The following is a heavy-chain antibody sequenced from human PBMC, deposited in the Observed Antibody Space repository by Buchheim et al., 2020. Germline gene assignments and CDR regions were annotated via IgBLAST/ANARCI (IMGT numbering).Heavy chain of an antibody. V-gene: IGHV4-31*03. CDR1: GGSITSTDYY. Sequence: QVQLQESGPGLVKPSQTLSLTCSVSGGSITSTDYYWSWIRQRPGKGLEWIGYIYDSARAYEYNPSLKSRLSISLDTSKSEGYLSLTSVTAADTAVYYCVGSGSYYTAAVWGQGIL. CDR3: VGSGSYYTAAV. CDR2: IYDSARA. J-gene: IGHJ4*02. D-gene: IGHD3-10*01.